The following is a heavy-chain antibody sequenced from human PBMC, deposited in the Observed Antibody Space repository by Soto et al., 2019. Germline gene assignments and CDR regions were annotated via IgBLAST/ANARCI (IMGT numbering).Heavy chain of an antibody. D-gene: IGHD3-10*01. CDR3: ARDKGQSYYGSGVLGDYYYYYMDV. J-gene: IGHJ6*03. Sequence: ASVKVSCKASGGTFSSYTISWVRQAPGQGLEWMGRIIPIPGIANYAQKFQSRVTITADKSTTTAYMALSSLRSEDTAVYYCARDKGQSYYGSGVLGDYYYYYMDVWGKGTTVTVSS. V-gene: IGHV1-69*04. CDR1: GGTFSSYT. CDR2: IIPIPGIA.